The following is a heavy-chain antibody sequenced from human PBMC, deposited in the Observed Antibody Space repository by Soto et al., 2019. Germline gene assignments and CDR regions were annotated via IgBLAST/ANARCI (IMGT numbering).Heavy chain of an antibody. CDR1: GGSFSGYY. D-gene: IGHD4-17*01. CDR3: ARGLATVTTSRWFDP. Sequence: PSETLSLTCAVYGGSFSGYYWSWIRQPPGKGLEWIGEINHSGSTNYNPSLKSRVTISVDTSKNQFSLKLSSVTAADTAVYYCARGLATVTTSRWFDPWGQGTLVTVSS. CDR2: INHSGST. J-gene: IGHJ5*02. V-gene: IGHV4-34*01.